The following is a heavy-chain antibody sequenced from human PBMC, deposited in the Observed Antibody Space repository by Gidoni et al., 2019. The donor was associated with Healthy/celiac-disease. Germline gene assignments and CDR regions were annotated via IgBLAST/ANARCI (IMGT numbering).Heavy chain of an antibody. CDR3: AKPGSYYDFWSGTDFNWFDP. D-gene: IGHD3-3*01. V-gene: IGHV3-23*01. Sequence: EVQLLESGGGLVQPGGSLRLSCAASGFPFARYAMCWVRQAPGKGLGGVSAISGSGGSTYYADSVKGRFTISRDNSKNTLYLQMNSLRAEDTAVYYCAKPGSYYDFWSGTDFNWFDPWGQGTLVTVSS. CDR1: GFPFARYA. CDR2: ISGSGGST. J-gene: IGHJ5*02.